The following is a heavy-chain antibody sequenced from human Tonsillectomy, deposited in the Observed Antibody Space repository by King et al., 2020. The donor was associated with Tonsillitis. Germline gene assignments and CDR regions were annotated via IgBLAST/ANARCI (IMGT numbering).Heavy chain of an antibody. D-gene: IGHD3-22*01. CDR2: IYPGDSET. CDR3: ARYDSTGAGAFDI. Sequence: VQLVESGAEVKKPGESLKISCKGSGYSFTRYWIVWVRQRPGKGLEWMGIIYPGDSETRYSPSFQGQVTISADKSISTAFLQWSRLKASDSAIYYCARYDSTGAGAFDIWGQGTMVTVSS. J-gene: IGHJ3*02. CDR1: GYSFTRYW. V-gene: IGHV5-51*01.